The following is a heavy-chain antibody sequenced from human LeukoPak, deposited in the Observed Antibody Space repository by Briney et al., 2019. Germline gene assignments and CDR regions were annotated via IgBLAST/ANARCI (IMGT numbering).Heavy chain of an antibody. CDR1: GFTFSAYG. V-gene: IGHV3-23*01. D-gene: IGHD1-26*01. J-gene: IGHJ4*02. Sequence: GGSLRLSCAASGFTFSAYGMTWVRQAPGKGLEWVSAISGSGGSTYYADSVKGRFTISRDNSKNTLYLQMNSLRAEDTAVYYCAKTRGSYQIDYWGQGTLVTVSS. CDR2: ISGSGGST. CDR3: AKTRGSYQIDY.